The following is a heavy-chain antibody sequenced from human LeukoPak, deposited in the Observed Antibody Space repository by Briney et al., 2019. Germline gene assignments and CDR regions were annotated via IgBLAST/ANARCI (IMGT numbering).Heavy chain of an antibody. CDR2: IRYDGSNK. CDR1: GFTFSSYG. CDR3: ARDASALY. Sequence: GGSLRLSCVASGFTFSSYGMHWVRQAPGKGLEWVAFIRYDGSNKYQADSVKGRFTISRDNSRDSRYLQMNSLRDDDTSIYYCARDASALYWGRGTLVTVSS. D-gene: IGHD6-19*01. J-gene: IGHJ4*02. V-gene: IGHV3-30*02.